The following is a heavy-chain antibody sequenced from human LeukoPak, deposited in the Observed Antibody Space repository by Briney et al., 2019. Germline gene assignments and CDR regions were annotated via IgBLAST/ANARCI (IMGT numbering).Heavy chain of an antibody. CDR3: ARGPLGGESFDI. CDR2: IFHTGST. V-gene: IGHV4-4*07. D-gene: IGHD3-16*01. J-gene: IGHJ3*02. CDR1: GGSLSNHY. Sequence: PSETLSLTCTVSGGSLSNHYWNWIRHPAGTGLEYIGRIFHTGSTNYTPSLKSRVTMSVDTSNNQFSLNLTSVTAADTAVYYCARGPLGGESFDIWGQGTMVTVSS.